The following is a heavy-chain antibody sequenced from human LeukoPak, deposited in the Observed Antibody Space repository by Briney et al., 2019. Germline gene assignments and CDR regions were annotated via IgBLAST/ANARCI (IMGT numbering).Heavy chain of an antibody. D-gene: IGHD6-19*01. J-gene: IGHJ4*02. CDR1: DGSFSDYY. CDR2: INYGGST. CDR3: ARGSEAVAGTDYFDY. Sequence: SETLSLTCAVYDGSFSDYYWSWIRQSPGEGLEWLGEINYGGSTTYNPSLKSRVTISVDTSKNQFSLKLSSVTAADTAVYYCARGSEAVAGTDYFDYWGQGTLVTVSS. V-gene: IGHV4-34*01.